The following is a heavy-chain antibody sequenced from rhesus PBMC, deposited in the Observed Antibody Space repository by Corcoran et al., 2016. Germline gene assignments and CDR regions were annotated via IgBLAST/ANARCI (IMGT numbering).Heavy chain of an antibody. V-gene: IGHV1S2*01. Sequence: QVQLVQSGAEVKKPGSSVKVSCKASGYTFTDYYMHWVRQAPRQGLEWMGWINPYNGNTKYAQKFQSRVTKTRKTSTSKAYRELSSLRSEDTAVYYCATEWADTAGTVLYYWGQGVLVTVSS. CDR3: ATEWADTAGTVLYY. CDR2: INPYNGNT. CDR1: GYTFTDYY. J-gene: IGHJ4*01. D-gene: IGHD5-24*01.